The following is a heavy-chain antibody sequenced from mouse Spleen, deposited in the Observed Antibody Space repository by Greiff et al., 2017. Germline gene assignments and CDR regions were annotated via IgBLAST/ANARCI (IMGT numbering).Heavy chain of an antibody. V-gene: IGHV1-7*01. CDR3: ARGPVGFAY. Sequence: VQLQQSGAELAKPGASVKMSCKASGYTFTSYWMHWVKQRPGQGLEWIGYINPSTGYTEYNQKFKDKATLTADKSSSTAYMQLSSLTSEDSAVYYCARGPVGFAYWGQGTLVTVSA. CDR2: INPSTGYT. J-gene: IGHJ3*01. CDR1: GYTFTSYW.